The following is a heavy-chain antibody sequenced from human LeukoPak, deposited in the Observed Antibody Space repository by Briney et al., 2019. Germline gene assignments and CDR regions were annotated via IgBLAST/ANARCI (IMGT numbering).Heavy chain of an antibody. V-gene: IGHV3-30*04. D-gene: IGHD1-1*01. CDR3: AREDWNQDDY. Sequence: PGGSLRLSCAAAGFTFNNHAMHWVRQAPGKGLEWVAVISYHGGDKYYADSVKGRFTISRDNSKNTLDLQMNSLGGEDTAVYYCAREDWNQDDYWGQGTLVTVSS. CDR2: ISYHGGDK. CDR1: GFTFNNHA. J-gene: IGHJ4*02.